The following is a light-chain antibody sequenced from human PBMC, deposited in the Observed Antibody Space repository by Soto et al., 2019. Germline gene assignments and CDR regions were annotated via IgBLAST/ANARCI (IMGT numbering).Light chain of an antibody. CDR3: SSYTSSSTDV. V-gene: IGLV2-14*01. Sequence: QSVLTQPASVSGSPGQSITISCTGTSSDVGGYNYVSWYQQHPGKAPKLMIYEVSNRPSGVSNRFSGSKSGNTASLTISGLQAEDEADYYCSSYTSSSTDVFGTGTKLTDL. CDR2: EVS. J-gene: IGLJ1*01. CDR1: SSDVGGYNY.